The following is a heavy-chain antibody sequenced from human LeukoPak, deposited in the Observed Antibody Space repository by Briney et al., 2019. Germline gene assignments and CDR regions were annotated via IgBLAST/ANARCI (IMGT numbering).Heavy chain of an antibody. CDR2: IYSGGST. Sequence: PGGSLRLSCAASGFTVSSNYMSWVRQAPGKGLEWVSVIYSGGSTYYADSVKGRFTISRDNSKNTLYLQMNSLRAEDTAVYYRARAESSGWYRSYYFDYWGQGTLVTVSS. CDR1: GFTVSSNY. D-gene: IGHD6-19*01. V-gene: IGHV3-53*01. J-gene: IGHJ4*02. CDR3: ARAESSGWYRSYYFDY.